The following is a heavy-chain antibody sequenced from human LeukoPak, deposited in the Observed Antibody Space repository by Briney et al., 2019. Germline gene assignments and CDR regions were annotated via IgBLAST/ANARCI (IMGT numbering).Heavy chain of an antibody. V-gene: IGHV1-18*01. CDR1: GYTFANYG. J-gene: IGHJ6*03. D-gene: IGHD6-19*01. Sequence: ASVKVACKASGYTFANYGLSWGRQAPGQGLEWWGWISGYNGNTKYAQKLQVRVTLTTDTSTSIAYMELWSLRTDDTAMYYCARVIAVAQPYYMDVWGTGTTVTVSS. CDR3: ARVIAVAQPYYMDV. CDR2: ISGYNGNT.